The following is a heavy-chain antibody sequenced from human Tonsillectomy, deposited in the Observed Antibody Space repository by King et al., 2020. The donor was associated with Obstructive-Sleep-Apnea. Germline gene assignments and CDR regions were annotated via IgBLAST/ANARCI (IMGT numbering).Heavy chain of an antibody. J-gene: IGHJ4*02. D-gene: IGHD6-19*01. CDR2: ISWYSGSI. V-gene: IGHV3-9*01. Sequence: QLVQSGGGLVQPGRSLRLSCAASGFTFDDYAMHWVRQAPGKGLEWVSGISWYSGSINYADSVKGRFTISRDNAKNSLYLQMNSLRAEDTALYYCAKGAVPGPLDYWGQGTLVTVSS. CDR1: GFTFDDYA. CDR3: AKGAVPGPLDY.